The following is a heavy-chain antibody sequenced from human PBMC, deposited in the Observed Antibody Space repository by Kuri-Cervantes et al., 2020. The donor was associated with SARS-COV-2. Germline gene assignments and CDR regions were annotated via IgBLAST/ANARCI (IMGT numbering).Heavy chain of an antibody. D-gene: IGHD6-13*01. CDR1: GFTFSSYS. CDR3: ARGIGIAAAGH. V-gene: IGHV3-21*01. J-gene: IGHJ4*02. Sequence: LSLTCAASGFTFSSYSMNWVRQAPGKGLEWVSSISSSSSYIYYADSVKGRFTISRDNAKNSLYLQMNSLRAEDTAVYYCARGIGIAAAGHWGQGTLVTVSS. CDR2: ISSSSSYI.